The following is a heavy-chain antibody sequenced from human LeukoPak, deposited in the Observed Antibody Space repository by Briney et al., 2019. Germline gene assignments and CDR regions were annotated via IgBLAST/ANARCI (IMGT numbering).Heavy chain of an antibody. Sequence: ASGVPASHLSGYTFTSYDINWVRRATGQGLEWRGWMNPNSGKTGDAQSVQGGVTITSNTSKRTAYMELCSVRPEGPGEYYCARGWGLWGQGTLVTVSS. CDR1: GYTFTSYD. V-gene: IGHV1-8*03. J-gene: IGHJ4*02. CDR3: ARGWGL. D-gene: IGHD3-16*01. CDR2: MNPNSGKT.